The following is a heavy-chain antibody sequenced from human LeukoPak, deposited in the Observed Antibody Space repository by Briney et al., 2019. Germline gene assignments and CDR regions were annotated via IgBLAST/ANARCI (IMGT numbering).Heavy chain of an antibody. Sequence: PGGSLRLSCAASGFDFSHYGMHWVRQAPGKGLEWLTVISHDGSKDLYADSVKGRFTISRDNSMNTVYLQMGSLTTDDMAVYYCARVPILTGSYYFDYWGQGTLVTVSS. J-gene: IGHJ4*02. CDR1: GFDFSHYG. V-gene: IGHV3-30*03. CDR2: ISHDGSKD. CDR3: ARVPILTGSYYFDY. D-gene: IGHD3-9*01.